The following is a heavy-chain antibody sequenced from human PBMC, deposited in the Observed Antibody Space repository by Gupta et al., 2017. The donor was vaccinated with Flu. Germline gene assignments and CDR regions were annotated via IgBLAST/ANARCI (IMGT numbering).Heavy chain of an antibody. Sequence: QLQLQESGPGLVKPSETLSLPCTVSGDSISSSSDYWGWIRQPPGKGLEWIGSIYYSGSAYYNPSLKSRVTISVDTSKNQFSLRLRFVTAADTAVYYCARHVSGSSQKFDPWGQGTLVTVSS. V-gene: IGHV4-39*01. D-gene: IGHD6-6*01. CDR2: IYYSGSA. CDR3: ARHVSGSSQKFDP. CDR1: GDSISSSSDY. J-gene: IGHJ5*02.